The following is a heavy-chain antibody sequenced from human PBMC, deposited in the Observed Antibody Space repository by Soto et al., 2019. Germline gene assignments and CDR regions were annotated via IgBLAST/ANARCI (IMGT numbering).Heavy chain of an antibody. J-gene: IGHJ4*02. D-gene: IGHD2-8*01. V-gene: IGHV1-2*02. CDR3: ARVGYCTNGVCYPSYFDY. CDR2: INPNSGGT. CDR1: GYTFTGYY. Sequence: ASVKVSCKASGYTFTGYYMHWVRQAPGQGLEWMGWINPNSGGTNYAQKFQGRVTMTRDTSISTAYMELSRLRSDDTAVCYCARVGYCTNGVCYPSYFDYWGQGTLVTVPS.